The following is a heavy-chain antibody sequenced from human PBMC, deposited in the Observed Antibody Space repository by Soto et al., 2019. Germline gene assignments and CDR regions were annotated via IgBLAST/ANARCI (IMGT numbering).Heavy chain of an antibody. V-gene: IGHV5-51*01. D-gene: IGHD6-19*01. CDR1: GYSFTIYC. CDR2: IYPGDSDT. J-gene: IGHJ5*02. CDR3: ARRGQWLAYNWFDP. Sequence: PGESLKISCNCSGYSFTIYCIGLVLQMPGKGLEWMGIIYPGDSDTRYSPSFQGQATISADKSISTAYLQWSSLKASDTAMYYCARRGQWLAYNWFDPWGQGTLVTVSS.